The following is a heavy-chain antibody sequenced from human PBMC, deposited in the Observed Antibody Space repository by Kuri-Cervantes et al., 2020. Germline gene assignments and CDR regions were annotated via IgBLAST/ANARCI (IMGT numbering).Heavy chain of an antibody. J-gene: IGHJ6*02. Sequence: GSLRLSCTVSGGSIRPYYWSWIRQPPGKGLEWIGYIYTSGSTNYNPSLKSRVTMSVDTSKNQFSLKLSSVTAADTAVYYCARVSRLGYYYYGMDVWGQGTTVTVSS. D-gene: IGHD3-16*02. CDR3: ARVSRLGYYYYGMDV. V-gene: IGHV4-4*08. CDR2: IYTSGST. CDR1: GGSIRPYY.